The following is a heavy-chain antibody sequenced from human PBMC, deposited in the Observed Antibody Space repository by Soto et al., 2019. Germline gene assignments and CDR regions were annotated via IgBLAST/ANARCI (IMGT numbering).Heavy chain of an antibody. CDR1: GYSFSDYG. J-gene: IGHJ4*01. Sequence: QVQLVQSGAEVKKPGASVKVSCKASGYSFSDYGIGWVRQAPGQGLEWVGWISVYTGNTNYAQKLQGRVTLTTDTSKRPAYMEPRSLKLAETAKYYCGRGQGGHLGRSWGQGTLVTVSS. CDR3: GRGQGGHLGRS. V-gene: IGHV1-18*01. CDR2: ISVYTGNT. D-gene: IGHD3-16*01.